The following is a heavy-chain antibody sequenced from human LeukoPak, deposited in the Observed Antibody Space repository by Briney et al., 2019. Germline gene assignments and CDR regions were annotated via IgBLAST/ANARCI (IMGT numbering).Heavy chain of an antibody. CDR1: GLTVSNNY. D-gene: IGHD2-2*01. CDR2: IYSGGST. CDR3: ARLFKVVPAAIHT. J-gene: IGHJ5*02. V-gene: IGHV3-66*04. Sequence: PGGSLRLSCAASGLTVSNNYMTWVRQAPGTGLEWVSIIYSGGSTYYADSVKGRFTISRDNSKNTLFLQMNNLTAEDTAVYYCARLFKVVPAAIHTWGQGTLVTVSS.